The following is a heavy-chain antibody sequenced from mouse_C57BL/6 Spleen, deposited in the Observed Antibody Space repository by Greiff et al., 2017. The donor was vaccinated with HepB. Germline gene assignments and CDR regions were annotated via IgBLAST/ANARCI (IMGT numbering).Heavy chain of an antibody. CDR2: IYPGSGST. CDR3: ARWGVTTVANYAMDY. V-gene: IGHV1-55*01. Sequence: QVQLQQPGAELVKPGASVKMSCKASGYTFTSYWITWVKQRPGQGLEWIGDIYPGSGSTNYNEKFKSKATLTVDTSSSTAYMQLSSLTSEDSAVYYCARWGVTTVANYAMDYWGQGTSVTVSS. D-gene: IGHD1-1*01. CDR1: GYTFTSYW. J-gene: IGHJ4*01.